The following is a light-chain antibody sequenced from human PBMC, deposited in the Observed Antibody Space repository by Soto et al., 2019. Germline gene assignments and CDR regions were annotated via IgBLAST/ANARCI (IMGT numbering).Light chain of an antibody. CDR3: LSYDNDLSGGV. Sequence: QLVLTQPPSLSGAPGQRVTISCIGSRFNIGAGSDVHWYQQVPGTAPKLLTYGNTNRPSGVPDRFSASKSGTSASLAITGLQAEDEADYYCLSYDNDLSGGVFGGGTKLTVL. CDR1: RFNIGAGSD. CDR2: GNT. V-gene: IGLV1-40*01. J-gene: IGLJ3*02.